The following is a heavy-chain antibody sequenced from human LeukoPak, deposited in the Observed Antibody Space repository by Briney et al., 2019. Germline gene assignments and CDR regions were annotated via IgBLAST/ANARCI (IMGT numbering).Heavy chain of an antibody. CDR1: GGSFSGYY. J-gene: IGHJ4*02. CDR2: INHSGST. CDR3: ARARVITQLDY. D-gene: IGHD3-22*01. Sequence: PSETLSLTCAVYGGSFSGYYWSWIRQPPGKGLEWIGEINHSGSTNYNPSLKSRVTISVDTSKNQFSLKLSSVTAADPAVYYCARARVITQLDYWGQGTLVTVSS. V-gene: IGHV4-34*01.